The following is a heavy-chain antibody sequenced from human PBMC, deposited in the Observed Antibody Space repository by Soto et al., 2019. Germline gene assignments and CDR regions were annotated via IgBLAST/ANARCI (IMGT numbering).Heavy chain of an antibody. D-gene: IGHD3-3*01. CDR2: FDPEDGET. J-gene: IGHJ6*02. Sequence: ASVKVSCKVSGYTLTELSMHWVRQAPGKGHEWKGGFDPEDGETIYAQKFQGRVTMTEDTSTDTAYMGLSSLRSEDTAVYYFATVNLTIFGVDPMNYYGMDVWGQGTTVTVSS. CDR3: ATVNLTIFGVDPMNYYGMDV. CDR1: GYTLTELS. V-gene: IGHV1-24*01.